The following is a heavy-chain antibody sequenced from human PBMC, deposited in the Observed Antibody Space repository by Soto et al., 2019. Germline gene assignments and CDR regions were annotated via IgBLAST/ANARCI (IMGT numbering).Heavy chain of an antibody. CDR2: IYSGGNT. V-gene: IGHV3-66*04. CDR1: GFTVSNNY. J-gene: IGHJ4*02. CDR3: AGHIDLDH. D-gene: IGHD2-15*01. Sequence: PGGSLRLSCAASGFTVSNNYMAWVRQAPGKGLEWVSLIYSGGNTNYAASVKGRFTISRDNSKNSLYLQMNDLRAEDTGVYYCAGHIDLDHWGQGPLVTVSS.